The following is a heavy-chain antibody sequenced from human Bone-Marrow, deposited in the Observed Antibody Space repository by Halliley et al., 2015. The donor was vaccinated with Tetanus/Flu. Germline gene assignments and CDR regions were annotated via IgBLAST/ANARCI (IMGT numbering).Heavy chain of an antibody. J-gene: IGHJ4*02. CDR2: IYPGDSET. CDR1: GYSFISDW. Sequence: VQLVQSGAEVRKPGESLRISCKASGYSFISDWIGWVRQKPGKGLDWMGVIYPGDSETRYSPSFQGQVTISADKSITTAYLQWTSLKASDPAIYFCARGGSGQYSAYFGSWGQGTLVTVSS. D-gene: IGHD1-26*01. CDR3: ARGGSGQYSAYFGS. V-gene: IGHV5-51*01.